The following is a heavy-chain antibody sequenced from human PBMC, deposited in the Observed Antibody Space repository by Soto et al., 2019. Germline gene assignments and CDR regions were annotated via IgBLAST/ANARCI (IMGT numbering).Heavy chain of an antibody. Sequence: AIIGSGGSTYYAYSVKGRFTISRDNSKNTLYLQMNSLRAEDTPVYYCAKDRKTMTPFVDVDYWGQGTLVPVSS. D-gene: IGHD3-22*01. CDR3: AKDRKTMTPFVDVDY. V-gene: IGHV3-23*01. CDR2: IIGSGGST. J-gene: IGHJ4*02.